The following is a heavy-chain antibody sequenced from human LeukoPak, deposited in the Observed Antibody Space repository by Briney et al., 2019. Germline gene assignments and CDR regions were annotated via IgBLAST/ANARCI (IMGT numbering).Heavy chain of an antibody. CDR2: MDFSGST. Sequence: SETLSLTCSVSGVSITSSTYFWSWIRQPAGKALEWIGRMDFSGSTNYNPSLRSRVTLSLDTSKNQFSLRLSSVTAADTAVYYCARYSGTGYGMYYFDYWGQGTLVTVSS. CDR3: ARYSGTGYGMYYFDY. CDR1: GVSITSSTYF. V-gene: IGHV4-61*02. J-gene: IGHJ4*02. D-gene: IGHD1-1*01.